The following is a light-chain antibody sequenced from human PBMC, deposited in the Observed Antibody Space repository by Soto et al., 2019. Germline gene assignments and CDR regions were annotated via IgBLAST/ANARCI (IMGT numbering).Light chain of an antibody. V-gene: IGKV1-5*03. CDR3: QQYAPYSS. CDR1: QTVTNW. J-gene: IGKJ3*01. CDR2: KAS. Sequence: DIQLTQSPSTLPASVGDRVTITCRASQTVTNWLAWYQQKPGKAPKLLIYKASTLKTGVPSRFSGSGSGTESTLTISGLQLDDFATYYCQQYAPYSSFGPGTTVDI.